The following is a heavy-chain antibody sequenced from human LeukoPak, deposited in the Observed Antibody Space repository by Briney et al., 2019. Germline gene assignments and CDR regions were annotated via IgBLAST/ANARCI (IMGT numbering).Heavy chain of an antibody. CDR3: ARSTGNIVVLSAGMNYYYGMDV. CDR1: GDSLSSVTW. J-gene: IGHJ6*02. Sequence: SETLSLTCTVSGDSLSSVTWWTWVRQPPGKGLEWIGETYHTGSTNYNPSLKSRVAISIDKSKNQFSLKLTSVAAADTAVYYCARSTGNIVVLSAGMNYYYGMDVWGQGTTVTVSS. D-gene: IGHD2-2*01. V-gene: IGHV4-4*02. CDR2: TYHTGST.